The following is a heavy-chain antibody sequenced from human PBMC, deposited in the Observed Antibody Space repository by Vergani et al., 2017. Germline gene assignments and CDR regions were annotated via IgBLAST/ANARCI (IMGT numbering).Heavy chain of an antibody. J-gene: IGHJ4*02. CDR1: GYTFTSYA. D-gene: IGHD6-19*01. CDR2: INTGNGNT. Sequence: QVQLVQSGAEVKKPGSSVKVSCKASGYTFTSYAMHWVRQAPGQRLEWMGWINTGNGNTKYSQKFQGRVTITRDTSASTAYMELSSLRSEDTAVYYCAGVGGIAVAGTITYWGQGTLVTVSS. CDR3: AGVGGIAVAGTITY. V-gene: IGHV1-3*04.